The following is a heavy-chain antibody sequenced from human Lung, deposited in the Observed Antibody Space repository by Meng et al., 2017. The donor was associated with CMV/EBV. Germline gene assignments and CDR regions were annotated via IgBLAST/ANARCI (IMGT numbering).Heavy chain of an antibody. CDR1: GFSFSDSF. V-gene: IGHV1-2*02. CDR2: INPGTKNR. CDR3: ARVVGFCSGASCILDAYDV. Sequence: ASVKVSXKASGFSFSDSFVHWMRQAPGQGLEWMGWINPGTKNRDTAEKFHDRVTLTGDTTTGTAHMELRSLTSDDTAVYYCARVVGFCSGASCILDAYDVWGQGXMVTVSS. J-gene: IGHJ3*01. D-gene: IGHD2-15*01.